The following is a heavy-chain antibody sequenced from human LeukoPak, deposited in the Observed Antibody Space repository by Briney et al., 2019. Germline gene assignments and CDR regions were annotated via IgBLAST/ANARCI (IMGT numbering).Heavy chain of an antibody. CDR1: GFTFSSYG. V-gene: IGHV3-30*18. J-gene: IGHJ4*02. CDR2: TSYDGSNK. D-gene: IGHD6-13*01. Sequence: PGGSLRLSCAASGFTFSSYGMHWVRQAPGKGLEWVAVTSYDGSNKYYADSVKGRFTISRDNSKNTLYLQMNSLRAEDTAVYYCAKDRRALYSIAAAGTFDYWGQGTLVTVSS. CDR3: AKDRRALYSIAAAGTFDY.